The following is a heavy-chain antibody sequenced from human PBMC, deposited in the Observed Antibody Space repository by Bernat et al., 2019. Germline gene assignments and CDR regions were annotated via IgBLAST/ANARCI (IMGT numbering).Heavy chain of an antibody. J-gene: IGHJ5*02. CDR3: ARDGYSYGYFWFDP. D-gene: IGHD5-18*01. CDR1: GFTFSSYW. CDR2: INSDGSST. V-gene: IGHV3-74*01. Sequence: EVQLVESGGGLVQPGGSLRLSCAASGFTFSSYWMHWVRQAPGKGLVWVSRINSDGSSTSYADSVKGRFTISRDNAKNTLYQQMNSLRAEDTAVYYCARDGYSYGYFWFDPWGQGTLVTVSS.